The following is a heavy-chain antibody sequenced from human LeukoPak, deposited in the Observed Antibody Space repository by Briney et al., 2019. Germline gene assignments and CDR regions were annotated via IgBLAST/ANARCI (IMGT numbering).Heavy chain of an antibody. CDR3: AGGFCSGGSCGFDY. J-gene: IGHJ4*02. CDR2: FQHSRST. V-gene: IGHV4-38-2*02. Sequence: TTSETLSLTCTVSGYSISSGYYWGWIRQPPGEGPEWIGTFQHSRSTYYNPSLKTPVTISVDTSKNHLSLKLNSVTAADTAVYYCAGGFCSGGSCGFDYWGQGNLVTVSS. CDR1: GYSISSGYY. D-gene: IGHD2-15*01.